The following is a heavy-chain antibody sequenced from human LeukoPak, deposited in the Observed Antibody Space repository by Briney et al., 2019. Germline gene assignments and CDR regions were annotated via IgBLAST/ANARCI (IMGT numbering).Heavy chain of an antibody. CDR3: ADSEFDIPASFDL. Sequence: GGSLRLSCAASTFVFSVSSMNWVRQAPGKGLEWVSSISRGGNAKHYADSVKGRFTISRDNAKNSLYLQMDSLRVEDTAVFCAADSEFDIPASFDLWGQGTLVAVSS. V-gene: IGHV3-21*01. CDR1: TFVFSVSS. D-gene: IGHD2-21*01. CDR2: ISRGGNAK. J-gene: IGHJ4*02.